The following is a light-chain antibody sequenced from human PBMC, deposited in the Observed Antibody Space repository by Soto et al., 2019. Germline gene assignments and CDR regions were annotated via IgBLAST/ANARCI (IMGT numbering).Light chain of an antibody. Sequence: DIVMTQSPDSLAFSLGERATVSCKSSQSLLFISNNKNYLAWYQQKPGQPPKLLVYWASTRESGVPDRFSGSGSGTDFTLTISSLQAEDVAVYYCQQYYSTPYTFGQGTKLEIK. J-gene: IGKJ2*01. CDR1: QSLLFISNNKNY. CDR2: WAS. V-gene: IGKV4-1*01. CDR3: QQYYSTPYT.